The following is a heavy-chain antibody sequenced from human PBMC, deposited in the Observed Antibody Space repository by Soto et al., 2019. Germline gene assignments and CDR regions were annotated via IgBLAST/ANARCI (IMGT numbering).Heavy chain of an antibody. Sequence: SVKVSCKASGGTFSSYAISWVRQAPGQGLEWMGGIIPIFGTANYAQKFQGRVTITADESTSTAYMELSSLRSEDTAVYYCARDSDDGSGYYSYFDYWGQGTLVTVSS. CDR2: IIPIFGTA. CDR1: GGTFSSYA. CDR3: ARDSDDGSGYYSYFDY. J-gene: IGHJ4*02. D-gene: IGHD3-22*01. V-gene: IGHV1-69*13.